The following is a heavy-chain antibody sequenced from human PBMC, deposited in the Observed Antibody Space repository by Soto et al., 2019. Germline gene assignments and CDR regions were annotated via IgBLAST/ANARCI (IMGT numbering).Heavy chain of an antibody. CDR3: ASRHSSGWTGYYYYGMDV. D-gene: IGHD6-19*01. Sequence: SVKVSFKAPGGTFSSYAISWVRQAPGQGLEWMGGIIPIFGTANYAQKFQGRVTITADKSTSTAYMELSSLRSEDTAVYYCASRHSSGWTGYYYYGMDVWGQGTTVTVSS. CDR1: GGTFSSYA. CDR2: IIPIFGTA. V-gene: IGHV1-69*06. J-gene: IGHJ6*02.